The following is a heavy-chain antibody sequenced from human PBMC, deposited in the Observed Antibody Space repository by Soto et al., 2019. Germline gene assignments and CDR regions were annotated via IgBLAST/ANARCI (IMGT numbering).Heavy chain of an antibody. J-gene: IGHJ4*02. CDR2: IDSTGANT. Sequence: GSLGRSCVVSRYTFKSHSLSWVRQAPGKGLEWVSTIDSTGANTHYADSVRGRFTISRDNSRNTLHLQMHDLRADDTALYYCVSWVSAHFDYWGQGTLVTVSS. V-gene: IGHV3-23*01. D-gene: IGHD3-16*01. CDR1: RYTFKSHS. CDR3: VSWVSAHFDY.